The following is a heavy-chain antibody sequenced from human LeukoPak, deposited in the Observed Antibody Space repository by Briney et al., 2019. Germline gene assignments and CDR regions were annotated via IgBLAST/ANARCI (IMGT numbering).Heavy chain of an antibody. D-gene: IGHD6-13*01. V-gene: IGHV3-23*01. CDR2: ISGSGGST. CDR3: AKRRTGYSSSWDAFDI. CDR1: GFTFSSYA. Sequence: GGSLRLSCAASGFTFSSYAMSWVRQAPGKGLEWVSAISGSGGSTYYADSVKGRFTISRDNSKNTLYLQMNSLRAEDTAVYYCAKRRTGYSSSWDAFDIWGQGTMVTVSS. J-gene: IGHJ3*02.